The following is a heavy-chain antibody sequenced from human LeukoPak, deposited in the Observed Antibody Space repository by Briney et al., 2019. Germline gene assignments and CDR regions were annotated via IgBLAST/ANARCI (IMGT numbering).Heavy chain of an antibody. CDR3: ARGLAFGGDTNWFDP. CDR2: INHSGST. Sequence: IPSESLSLTCAVYGGSFSGYDWSWIRQPPGKGLEWIGEINHSGSTNYNPSLKSRVIISVDTSKNQFSLKLSSVTAADTAVYYCARGLAFGGDTNWFDPWGQGTLVTVSS. D-gene: IGHD3-16*01. CDR1: GGSFSGYD. J-gene: IGHJ5*02. V-gene: IGHV4-34*01.